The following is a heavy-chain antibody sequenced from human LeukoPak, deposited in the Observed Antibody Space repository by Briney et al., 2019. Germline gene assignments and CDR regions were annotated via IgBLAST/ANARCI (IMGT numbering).Heavy chain of an antibody. J-gene: IGHJ4*02. V-gene: IGHV1-69*04. CDR3: ARDFAVAGTGYDY. CDR2: IIPILGIA. D-gene: IGHD6-19*01. Sequence: SVRLSCKASVATFSSYAISWVRQAPGQGLEWMGRIIPILGIANYAQKFQGRVTITADKSTSTAYMELSSLRSEDTAVYYCARDFAVAGTGYDYWGQGTLVTVSS. CDR1: VATFSSYA.